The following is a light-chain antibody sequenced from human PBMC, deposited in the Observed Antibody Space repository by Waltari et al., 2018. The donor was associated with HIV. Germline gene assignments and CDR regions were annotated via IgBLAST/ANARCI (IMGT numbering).Light chain of an antibody. CDR1: SSNVEAAYD. CDR3: QSYDTSLTDII. J-gene: IGLJ2*01. CDR2: GNV. Sequence: QSVLTQPPSVSGAPGQRVTISCTKSSSNVEAAYDVHWFQQVPGTAPELLIYGNVNRPSGVPDRFSDSRSGTSASLAITGLQAEDEADYYCQSYDTSLTDIIFGGGTKLTVL. V-gene: IGLV1-40*01.